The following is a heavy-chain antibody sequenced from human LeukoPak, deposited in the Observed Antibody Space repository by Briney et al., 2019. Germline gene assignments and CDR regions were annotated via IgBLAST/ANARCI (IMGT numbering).Heavy chain of an antibody. Sequence: GGPLRLSCAASGFTFNSYNMNWVRQAPGKGLEWVSSISTSSSYIYYAVSVKGRFTISRDNARNSLYLQMNSLRAEDPAVYYCARDHEEYCSGGSCSRFDYWGQGTLVTVSS. CDR3: ARDHEEYCSGGSCSRFDY. V-gene: IGHV3-21*01. CDR2: ISTSSSYI. J-gene: IGHJ4*02. D-gene: IGHD2-15*01. CDR1: GFTFNSYN.